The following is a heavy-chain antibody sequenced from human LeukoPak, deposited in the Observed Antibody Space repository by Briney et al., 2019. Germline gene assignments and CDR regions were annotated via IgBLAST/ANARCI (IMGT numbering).Heavy chain of an antibody. D-gene: IGHD1-26*01. V-gene: IGHV3-21*04. CDR3: VRDRGTYRPIDY. J-gene: IGHJ4*02. CDR1: AFSLNAYN. Sequence: PGGSLRLSCAASAFSLNAYNMNRVRQAPGKGLEWVSSISYTGTYIYYADSVKGRFTISRDNAQNSLYLQMNSLRAEDTAIYYCVRDRGTYRPIDYWGQGTLVTVSS. CDR2: ISYTGTYI.